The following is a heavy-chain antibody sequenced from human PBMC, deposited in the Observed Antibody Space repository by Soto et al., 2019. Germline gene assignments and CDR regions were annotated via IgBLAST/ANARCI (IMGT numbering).Heavy chain of an antibody. CDR2: IYHTGNA. CDR3: ARDFFDSSDYTTNWFDP. V-gene: IGHV4-39*01. J-gene: IGHJ5*02. CDR1: GDSISNSRFY. Sequence: SETLSLTCSVSGDSISNSRFYWAWIRQPPGEGLEWIGSIYHTGNAYYNPSLKSRVTMSVDTSKNQFSLKLTSVTAADAALYYCARDFFDSSDYTTNWFDPWGQGTLVTVSS. D-gene: IGHD3-22*01.